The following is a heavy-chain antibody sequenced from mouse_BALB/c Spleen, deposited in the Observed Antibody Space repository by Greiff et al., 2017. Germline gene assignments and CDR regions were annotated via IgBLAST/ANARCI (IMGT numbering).Heavy chain of an antibody. CDR2: ISYSGST. V-gene: IGHV3-2*02. CDR3: ARSGFRYGYYAMDY. CDR1: GYSITSDYA. Sequence: EVMLVESGPGLVKPSQSLSLTCTVTGYSITSDYAWNWIRQFPGNKLEWMGYISYSGSTSYNPSLKSRISITRDTSKNQFFLQLNSVTTEDTATYYCARSGFRYGYYAMDYWGQGTSVTVSS. J-gene: IGHJ4*01. D-gene: IGHD2-14*01.